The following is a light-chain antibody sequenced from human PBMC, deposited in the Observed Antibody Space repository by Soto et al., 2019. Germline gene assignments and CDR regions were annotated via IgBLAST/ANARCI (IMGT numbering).Light chain of an antibody. Sequence: ALTQPPSASGSLGQSVTISCTGTSSDVGGYNYVSWHQQHPGKAPKVMIYEVTKRPPGVPDRFSGSKSGNTASLTVSGLQAEDEADYYCSSFAGGGNPVLLGGGTKVTVL. CDR3: SSFAGGGNPVL. V-gene: IGLV2-8*01. J-gene: IGLJ2*01. CDR2: EVT. CDR1: SSDVGGYNY.